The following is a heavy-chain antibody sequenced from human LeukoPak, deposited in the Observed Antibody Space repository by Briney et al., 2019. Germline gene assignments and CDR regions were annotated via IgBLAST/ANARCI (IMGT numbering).Heavy chain of an antibody. CDR3: ARRPYGSGSYPFDY. J-gene: IGHJ4*02. V-gene: IGHV4-39*01. Sequence: SETLSLTCTVSGGSISSTSYYWGWIRQPPGKGLEWIGSLYYSGSTYFNPSLKSRVTISEDTSKKQFSLKLTSVTAADTAVYYCARRPYGSGSYPFDYWGQGTLVTVSS. CDR2: LYYSGST. CDR1: GGSISSTSYY. D-gene: IGHD3-10*01.